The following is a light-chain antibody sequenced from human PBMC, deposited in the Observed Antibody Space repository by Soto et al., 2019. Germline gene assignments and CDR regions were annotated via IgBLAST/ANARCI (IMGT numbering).Light chain of an antibody. Sequence: QSVLTQPPSASGTPGQRVTISCSGGSSNMGTNTVSWYQQVPGTAPKVLICVNDQRPSGVPDRFSGSNSGTSASLAISGLQPEDEAEYYCVAWDDSLNGHVFGSGTKLTVL. CDR2: VND. J-gene: IGLJ1*01. CDR3: VAWDDSLNGHV. CDR1: SSNMGTNT. V-gene: IGLV1-44*01.